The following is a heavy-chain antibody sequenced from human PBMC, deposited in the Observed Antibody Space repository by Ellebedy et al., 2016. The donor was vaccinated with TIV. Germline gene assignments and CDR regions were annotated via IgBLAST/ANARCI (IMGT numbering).Heavy chain of an antibody. D-gene: IGHD3-22*01. Sequence: SGPTLVKPTQTLTLTCTFSGFSLSSRGVGVGWIRQPPGKALEWLALIYWDNDKRYCPSLKSRLTITKDTSINQVVLTMTNMDPADTATYYCAHRPDYYDSSAAFDIWGQGTMVTVSS. CDR3: AHRPDYYDSSAAFDI. J-gene: IGHJ3*02. CDR1: GFSLSSRGVG. CDR2: IYWDNDK. V-gene: IGHV2-5*02.